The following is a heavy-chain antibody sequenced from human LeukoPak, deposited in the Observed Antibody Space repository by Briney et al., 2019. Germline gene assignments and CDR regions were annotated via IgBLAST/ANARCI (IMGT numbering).Heavy chain of an antibody. CDR1: GGSISSHY. Sequence: SETLSLTCTVSGGSISSHYWSWIRQPPGKGLEWIGYIYYSGSTNYNPSLKSRVTISVDTSKNQFSLKLSSVTAADTAVYYCAGAGDMVAPVDYWGQGTLVTVSS. J-gene: IGHJ4*02. CDR2: IYYSGST. D-gene: IGHD5-12*01. CDR3: AGAGDMVAPVDY. V-gene: IGHV4-59*11.